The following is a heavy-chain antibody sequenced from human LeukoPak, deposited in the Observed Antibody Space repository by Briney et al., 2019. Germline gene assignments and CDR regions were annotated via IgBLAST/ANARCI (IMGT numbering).Heavy chain of an antibody. D-gene: IGHD3-10*01. Sequence: SETLSLTCAVYGGSFSGYYWSWIRQPPGKGLEWNGEINHSGSTNYNPSLKSRVTISVDTSKNQFSLKLSSVTAADTAVYYCARGSLYGYWGQGTLVTVSS. CDR1: GGSFSGYY. J-gene: IGHJ4*02. CDR3: ARGSLYGY. V-gene: IGHV4-34*01. CDR2: INHSGST.